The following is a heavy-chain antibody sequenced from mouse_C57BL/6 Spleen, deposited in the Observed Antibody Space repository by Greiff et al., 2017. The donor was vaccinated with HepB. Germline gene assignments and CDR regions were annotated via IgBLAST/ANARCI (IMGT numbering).Heavy chain of an antibody. V-gene: IGHV1-19*01. CDR2: INPYNGGT. Sequence: EVHLQQSGPVLVKPGASVKMSCKASGYTFTDYYMNWVKQSHGKSLEWIGVINPYNGGTSYNQKFKGKATLTVDKSSSTSYMERNSLTSEDSAVFYCARNWDDWYFDVWGTGTTVTVSS. CDR3: ARNWDDWYFDV. J-gene: IGHJ1*03. D-gene: IGHD4-1*01. CDR1: GYTFTDYY.